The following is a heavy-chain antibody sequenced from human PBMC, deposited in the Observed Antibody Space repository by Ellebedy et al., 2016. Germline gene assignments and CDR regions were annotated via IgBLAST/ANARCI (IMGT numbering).Heavy chain of an antibody. Sequence: SETLSLTCAVYGGSFSGYYWSWIRQPPGKGLEWIGEINHSGSTNYNPSLKSRVTISVDTSKNQFSLKLSSVTAADTAVYYCARVVVVVAAPPDAFDIWGQGTMVTVSS. CDR1: GGSFSGYY. CDR2: INHSGST. J-gene: IGHJ3*02. V-gene: IGHV4-34*01. CDR3: ARVVVVVAAPPDAFDI. D-gene: IGHD2-15*01.